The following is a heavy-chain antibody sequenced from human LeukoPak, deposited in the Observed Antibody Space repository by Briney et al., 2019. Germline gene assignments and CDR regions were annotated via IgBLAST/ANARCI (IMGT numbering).Heavy chain of an antibody. J-gene: IGHJ5*02. Sequence: GGSLRLSCAASGFTFSDYYMSWIRQAPGRGLEWVSYISNSGTTRYYADSVKGRFTISRDNAKNSLYLQMNSLRAEDSAVYYCARDQTGITVAATGWFDPWGQGTLVTVSS. CDR1: GFTFSDYY. CDR3: ARDQTGITVAATGWFDP. D-gene: IGHD6-19*01. CDR2: ISNSGTTR. V-gene: IGHV3-11*04.